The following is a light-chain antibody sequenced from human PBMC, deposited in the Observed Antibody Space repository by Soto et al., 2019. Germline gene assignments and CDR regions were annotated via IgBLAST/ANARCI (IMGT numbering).Light chain of an antibody. CDR2: RAS. V-gene: IGKV4-1*01. J-gene: IGKJ4*01. CDR1: QSLLNSANDKIH. Sequence: DIVMTQSPASLAVSLGERATINCKSSQSLLNSANDKIHLAWYQQKPGQPPKLLIWRASTRDPGVPDRFSGSGSGTDFTLTINSLQAEDVATYYCQQYFSAHLTFGGGTKVEI. CDR3: QQYFSAHLT.